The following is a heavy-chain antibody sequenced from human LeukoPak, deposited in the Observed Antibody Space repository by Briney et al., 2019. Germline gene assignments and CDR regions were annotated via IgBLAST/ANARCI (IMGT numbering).Heavy chain of an antibody. D-gene: IGHD3-10*01. CDR1: GVTVNNSD. Sequence: GGSLRLSCAASGVTVNNSDMSWVRQAPGKGLEWVSGIYRGGSTNYAESVKGRFTISRDNPKNTLSLQMNSRRAEDSAIYYCAIGVSFFDYWRQGTLVTVSS. CDR2: IYRGGST. J-gene: IGHJ4*02. V-gene: IGHV3-53*01. CDR3: AIGVSFFDY.